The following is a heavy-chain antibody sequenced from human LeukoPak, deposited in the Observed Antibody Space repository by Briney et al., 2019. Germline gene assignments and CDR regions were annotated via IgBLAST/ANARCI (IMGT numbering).Heavy chain of an antibody. CDR3: AKGPGYDFWSGLDY. CDR1: GFTFSSYG. CDR2: IRYDGSNK. V-gene: IGHV3-30*02. Sequence: PGGSLRLSCAASGFTFSSYGMHWVRQAPGKGLEWVAFIRYDGSNKYYADSVKGRFTISRDNSKNTLYLQMNSLRAEDTAVYYCAKGPGYDFWSGLDYWGQGTLVTVSS. D-gene: IGHD3-3*01. J-gene: IGHJ4*02.